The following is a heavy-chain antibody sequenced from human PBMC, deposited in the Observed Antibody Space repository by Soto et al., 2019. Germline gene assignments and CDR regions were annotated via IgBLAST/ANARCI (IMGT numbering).Heavy chain of an antibody. CDR1: LGTFSSCA. CDR2: IIPTFGTA. J-gene: IGHJ4*02. CDR3: ASGRARWLLIDYFDN. D-gene: IGHD5-12*01. V-gene: IGHV1-69*06. Sequence: QVHLGQCGAEVQKPGFAVKGSCTASLGTFSSCAIPCVRQATGQGLEWMGGIIPTFGTANYAQKFQGIVTITADKSTSKAHIARSSIRPEDTTAYYCASGRARWLLIDYFDNRRQGTLCTVSS.